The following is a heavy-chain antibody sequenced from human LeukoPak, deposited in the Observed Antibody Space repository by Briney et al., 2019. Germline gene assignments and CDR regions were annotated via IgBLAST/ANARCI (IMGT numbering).Heavy chain of an antibody. J-gene: IGHJ4*02. CDR3: ARAYYDILTAYPRAFDS. CDR1: GYTFTGYY. D-gene: IGHD3-9*01. Sequence: GASVKVSCKASGYTFTGYYMHWVRQAPGQGLEWMGWINPNSGGTNYAQKFQGRVTMTRDTSISTAYMELSRLRSDDTAVYYCARAYYDILTAYPRAFDSWGQGTLVTVSS. CDR2: INPNSGGT. V-gene: IGHV1-2*02.